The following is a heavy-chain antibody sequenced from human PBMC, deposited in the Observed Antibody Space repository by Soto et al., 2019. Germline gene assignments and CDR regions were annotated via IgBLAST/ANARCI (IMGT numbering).Heavy chain of an antibody. V-gene: IGHV3-23*01. CDR3: ARRV. J-gene: IGHJ4*02. CDR2: ISAGGDTT. Sequence: EVQVSESGGGLVQPGGSLRLSCATSGFTFSNYPMNWVRQAPGKGLEWVSGISAGGDTTYYADSVKGRFTIFRDNSKNSVSLQMNSLRVEDTAVYYCARRVWGQVTLVTVSS. CDR1: GFTFSNYP.